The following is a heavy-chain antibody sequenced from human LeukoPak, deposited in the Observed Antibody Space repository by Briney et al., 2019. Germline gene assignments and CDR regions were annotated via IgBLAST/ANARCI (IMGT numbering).Heavy chain of an antibody. CDR3: ARTYYYDSSGYGH. J-gene: IGHJ4*02. D-gene: IGHD3-22*01. V-gene: IGHV4-59*12. Sequence: PSETLSLTCTVSGGSISSYYWSWIRQPPGKGLEWIGYIYYSGSTNYNPSLKSRVTISVDTSKNQFSLKLSSVTAADTAVYYCARTYYYDSSGYGHWGQGTLVTVSS. CDR2: IYYSGST. CDR1: GGSISSYY.